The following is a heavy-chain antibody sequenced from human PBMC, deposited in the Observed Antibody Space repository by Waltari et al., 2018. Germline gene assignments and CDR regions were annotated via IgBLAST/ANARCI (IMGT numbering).Heavy chain of an antibody. Sequence: EVQLVESGGGLVQPGGSLRLSCAASGFTFSSYAMSWVRQAPGKGLEWVSAISGSGGSTYYADSVKGRFTISRDNSKNTLYLQMNSLRAEDTAVYYCAKGMGDCSSTSCYDVGYFDYWGQGTLVTVSS. V-gene: IGHV3-23*04. CDR2: ISGSGGST. CDR3: AKGMGDCSSTSCYDVGYFDY. D-gene: IGHD2-2*01. J-gene: IGHJ4*02. CDR1: GFTFSSYA.